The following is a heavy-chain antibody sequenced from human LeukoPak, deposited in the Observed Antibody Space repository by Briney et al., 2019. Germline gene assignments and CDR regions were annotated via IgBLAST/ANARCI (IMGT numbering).Heavy chain of an antibody. CDR1: GYTFTSYY. CDR3: ARDYYDFWSGMGYYYYMDV. J-gene: IGHJ6*03. V-gene: IGHV1-46*01. CDR2: INPSGGST. Sequence: ASVKVSCKASGYTFTSYYMHWVRQAPGQGLEWMGIINPSGGSTSYAQKFQGRVTMTRDTSTSTVYMELSSLRSEDTAVYYCARDYYDFWSGMGYYYYMDVWGKGTTVTVSS. D-gene: IGHD3-3*01.